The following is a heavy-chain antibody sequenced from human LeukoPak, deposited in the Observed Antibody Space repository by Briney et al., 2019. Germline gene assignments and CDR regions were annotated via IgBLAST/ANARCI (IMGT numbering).Heavy chain of an antibody. CDR3: ARAGPYSSSWYLPFDYFDY. J-gene: IGHJ4*02. D-gene: IGHD6-13*01. V-gene: IGHV1-2*02. CDR2: INPNSGGT. CDR1: GYTFTGYY. Sequence: ASVKVSCKASGYTFTGYYMHWVRQAPGQGLEWMGWINPNSGGTNYAQKFQGRVTMTRDTSISTAYMELSRLRSDDTAVYYCARAGPYSSSWYLPFDYFDYWGQGTLVTVSS.